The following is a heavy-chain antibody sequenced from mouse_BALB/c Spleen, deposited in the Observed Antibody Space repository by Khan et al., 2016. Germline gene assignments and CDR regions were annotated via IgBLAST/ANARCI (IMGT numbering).Heavy chain of an antibody. CDR1: GYTFTNYG. CDR3: ARYRYYYGSSRYFDV. Sequence: QIQLVQSGPELKKPGKTVKISCKASGYTFTNYGMNWVKQAPGKGLKWMGWINTYSGESTYADDFKGRFAFSLETSANTAYLQINNLKNEDTDTYFCARYRYYYGSSRYFDVGGAGTTVTVSS. J-gene: IGHJ1*01. CDR2: INTYSGES. D-gene: IGHD1-1*01. V-gene: IGHV9-3-1*01.